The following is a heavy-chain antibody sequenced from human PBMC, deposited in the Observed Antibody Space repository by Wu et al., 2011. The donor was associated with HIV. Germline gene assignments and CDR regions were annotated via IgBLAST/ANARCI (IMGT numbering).Heavy chain of an antibody. V-gene: IGHV1-18*01. CDR1: GYTFTNYA. D-gene: IGHD6-6*01. CDR3: ARDGSSAQLDLYYNHMDV. CDR2: ISAYNGDT. J-gene: IGHJ6*03. Sequence: QVQLVQSGAEVKKPGASVKVSCKASGYTFTNYAIHWVRQAPGQGLEWMGWISAYNGDTNYAQKLQDRVTMTTDTSTSTAYMELRSLRSDDTAVYYCARDGSSAQLDLYYNHMDVWGKGTTVTSP.